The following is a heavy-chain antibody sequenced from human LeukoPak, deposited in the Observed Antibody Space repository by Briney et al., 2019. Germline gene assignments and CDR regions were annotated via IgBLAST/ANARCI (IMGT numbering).Heavy chain of an antibody. Sequence: SETLSLTCAVYGGSFSGYYWGWIRQPPGKGLEWIGHIYYSESTYYNPSLKSRITISVDTSKNQFPLKVPSVTAADATEYYCARRARIGYFDYWGQGTLVTVSS. CDR3: ARRARIGYFDY. CDR1: GGSFSGYY. V-gene: IGHV4-34*01. D-gene: IGHD5-24*01. CDR2: IYYSEST. J-gene: IGHJ4*02.